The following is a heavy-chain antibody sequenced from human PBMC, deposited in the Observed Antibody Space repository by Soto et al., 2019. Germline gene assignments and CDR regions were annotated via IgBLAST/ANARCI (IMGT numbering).Heavy chain of an antibody. Sequence: ASVKVSCNASGYSFTSYGFSWVRQAPGQGLEWMGWINACNGNTNYSQKFQGRVTMTTDTSTSTAYMELSSLRSEDTAVYYCARDRKYYYGSGSYFPDAFDIWGQGTMVTVSS. V-gene: IGHV1-18*01. D-gene: IGHD3-10*01. CDR2: INACNGNT. CDR3: ARDRKYYYGSGSYFPDAFDI. J-gene: IGHJ3*02. CDR1: GYSFTSYG.